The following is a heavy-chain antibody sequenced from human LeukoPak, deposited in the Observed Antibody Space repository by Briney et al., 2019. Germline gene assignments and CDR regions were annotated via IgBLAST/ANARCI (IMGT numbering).Heavy chain of an antibody. CDR3: ARVVTWFDP. Sequence: GRSLRLSCAASGFTFINYDMHWVRQAPGKGLEWVAVISYDGSNKYYADSVKGRFTISRDNSKNTLYLQMNSLRGEDTAVYYCARVVTWFDPWGQGSLVIVSS. CDR1: GFTFINYD. CDR2: ISYDGSNK. J-gene: IGHJ5*02. V-gene: IGHV3-30*03.